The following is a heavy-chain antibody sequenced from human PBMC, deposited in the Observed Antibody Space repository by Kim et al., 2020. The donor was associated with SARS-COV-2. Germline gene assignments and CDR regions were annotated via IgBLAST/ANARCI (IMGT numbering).Heavy chain of an antibody. J-gene: IGHJ5*02. D-gene: IGHD3-16*01. CDR1: GFMFSAYS. V-gene: IGHV3-21*01. CDR2: ISSYSDYI. CDR3: VTEERACVWGS. Sequence: GGSLRLSCVASGFMFSAYSMDWVRQAPGKGPEWVSSISSYSDYIYYADSVKGRFTISRDNAKNSVFLQMNSLRTEDTAVYYCVTEERACVWGSWGRGTLVPVSS.